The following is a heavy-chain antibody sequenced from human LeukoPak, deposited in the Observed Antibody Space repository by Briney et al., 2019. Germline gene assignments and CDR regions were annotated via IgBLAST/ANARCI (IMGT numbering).Heavy chain of an antibody. J-gene: IGHJ4*02. CDR1: GFTFSSYS. D-gene: IGHD2-15*01. CDR3: ARDRRGVVVAATSILDY. Sequence: PGGSLRLSCAASGFTFSSYSMNWVRQAPGKGLEWVSSISSSSSYIYYADSVKGRFTISRDNAKNSLYLQMNSLRAEDTAVYCCARDRRGVVVAATSILDYWGQGTLVTVSS. V-gene: IGHV3-21*01. CDR2: ISSSSSYI.